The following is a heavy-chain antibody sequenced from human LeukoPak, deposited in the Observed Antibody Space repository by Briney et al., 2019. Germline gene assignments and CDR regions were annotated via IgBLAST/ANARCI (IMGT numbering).Heavy chain of an antibody. D-gene: IGHD3-10*01. CDR3: ARGYYGSGSYSDY. CDR2: ISYDGSNK. J-gene: IGHJ4*02. CDR1: GFTFSSYA. V-gene: IGHV3-30-3*01. Sequence: GGSLRLSCAASGFTFSSYAMHWVRQAPGKGLEWVAVISYDGSNKYYADSVKGQFTISRDNSKNTLYLQMNSLRAEDTAVYYCARGYYGSGSYSDYWGQGTLVTVSS.